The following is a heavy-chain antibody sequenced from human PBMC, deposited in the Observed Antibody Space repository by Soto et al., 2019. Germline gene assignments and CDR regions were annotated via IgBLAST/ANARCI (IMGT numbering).Heavy chain of an antibody. CDR1: GYSFTKYH. V-gene: IGHV1-2*02. J-gene: IGHJ4*02. CDR3: ARVAGHKNARFDA. Sequence: ASVKVSCKASGYSFTKYHMHWVRQAPGQGLEWMGWINPGSGVTNQAQKFQGRVTMTRDTSITTTYMELNSLTSDDTAVYYCARVAGHKNARFDAWGQGALVTVSS. CDR2: INPGSGVT. D-gene: IGHD1-1*01.